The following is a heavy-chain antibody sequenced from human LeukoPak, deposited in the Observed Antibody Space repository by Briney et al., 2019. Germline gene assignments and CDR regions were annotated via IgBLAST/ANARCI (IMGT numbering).Heavy chain of an antibody. D-gene: IGHD1-26*01. CDR1: GYSFTSYW. Sequence: GESLKISGTGSGYSFTSYWIGWLRHMPGKGLEWMGIIYPGDSDTRYSPSFQGQVTISADKSISTAYLQWSSLKASDTAMYYCARWGIEVGATDAWGQGTLVTVSS. J-gene: IGHJ5*02. CDR2: IYPGDSDT. V-gene: IGHV5-51*01. CDR3: ARWGIEVGATDA.